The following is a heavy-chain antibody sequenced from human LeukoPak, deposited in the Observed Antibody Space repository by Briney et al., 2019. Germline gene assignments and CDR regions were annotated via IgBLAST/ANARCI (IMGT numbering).Heavy chain of an antibody. CDR1: GFTFSSYA. J-gene: IGHJ6*03. V-gene: IGHV3-23*01. CDR3: AKDAPRYYYYYYMDV. Sequence: PGGSLRLSCAASGFTFSSYAMSWVRHTPGKGLEWVSAICGSGGSTYYADPVKGRFTISRDNFKNTLYLQMNSLRAEDTAVYYCAKDAPRYYYYYYMDVWGKGTTVTVCS. CDR2: ICGSGGST.